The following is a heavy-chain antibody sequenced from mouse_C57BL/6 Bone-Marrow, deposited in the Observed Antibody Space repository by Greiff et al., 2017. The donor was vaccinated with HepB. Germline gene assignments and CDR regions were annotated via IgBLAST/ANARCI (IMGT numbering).Heavy chain of an antibody. CDR2: INPYNGGT. Sequence: VHVKQSGPVLVKPGASVKMSCKASGYTFTDYYMNWVKQSHGKSLEWIGVINPYNGGTSYNQKFKGKATLTVDKSSSTAYMELNSLTSEDSAVYYCAREDYGSSYRYWGQGTTLTVSS. CDR1: GYTFTDYY. J-gene: IGHJ2*01. D-gene: IGHD1-1*01. CDR3: AREDYGSSYRY. V-gene: IGHV1-19*01.